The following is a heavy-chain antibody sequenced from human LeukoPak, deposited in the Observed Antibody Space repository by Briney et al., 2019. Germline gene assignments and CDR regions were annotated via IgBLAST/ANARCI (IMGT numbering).Heavy chain of an antibody. CDR1: GFTFGTYW. CDR3: LRGDRRDY. Sequence: PGGSLRLSCGASGFTFGTYWMHWVRQAPGKELVWVSGINSDGGTTTYADSVKGRFIISRDNAKDSLYLQMNSLRVEDTAVYYCLRGDRRDYWGQGTLVTVSS. J-gene: IGHJ4*02. V-gene: IGHV3-74*01. CDR2: INSDGGTT.